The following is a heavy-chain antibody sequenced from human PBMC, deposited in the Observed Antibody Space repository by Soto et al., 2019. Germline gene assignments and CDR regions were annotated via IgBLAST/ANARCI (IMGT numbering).Heavy chain of an antibody. J-gene: IGHJ4*02. V-gene: IGHV1-18*01. CDR2: ISAYNGNT. CDR3: ARDWAPAGPFDY. CDR1: GYTFTSYG. Sequence: QVQLVQSGAEVKKPGASVKVSCKASGYTFTSYGISWVRQAPGQGLEWMGWISAYNGNTNYAQKLKGRGIMTRDTTRSTAYMELRLMRSDDTAGYYCARDWAPAGPFDYWGQGNLVSVSS. D-gene: IGHD6-13*01.